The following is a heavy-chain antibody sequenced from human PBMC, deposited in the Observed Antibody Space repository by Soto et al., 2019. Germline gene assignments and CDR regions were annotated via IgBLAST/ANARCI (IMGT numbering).Heavy chain of an antibody. J-gene: IGHJ4*02. V-gene: IGHV3-23*01. CDR2: ISGSGGST. CDR3: TRDWGPYYFDY. CDR1: GFTFSSYA. Sequence: EVQLLESGGGLVQPGGSLRLSCAASGFTFSSYAMSWVRQAPGTGLEWVSAISGSGGSTYYADSVKGRFTISRDNSKNTLYLQMNSLRAEDTAVYYCTRDWGPYYFDYWGQGTLVTVSS. D-gene: IGHD2-21*02.